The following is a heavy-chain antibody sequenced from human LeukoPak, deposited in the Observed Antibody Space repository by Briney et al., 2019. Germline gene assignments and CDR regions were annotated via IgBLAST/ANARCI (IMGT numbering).Heavy chain of an antibody. D-gene: IGHD6-13*01. J-gene: IGHJ4*02. CDR2: IYPGDSDT. CDR1: GYRLTRYW. Sequence: GESLKISCKGSGYRLTRYWIGWVRQMPGKGLEWMGIIYPGDSDTRYSPSFQGQVTISVDKSISTAYLQWSSLKASDTAMYYCAISSGTAAAGLAFDHWGQGTLVTVSS. CDR3: AISSGTAAAGLAFDH. V-gene: IGHV5-51*01.